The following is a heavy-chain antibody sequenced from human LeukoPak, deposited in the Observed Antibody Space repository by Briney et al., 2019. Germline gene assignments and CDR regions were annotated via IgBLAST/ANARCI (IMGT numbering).Heavy chain of an antibody. D-gene: IGHD3-22*01. CDR1: GYTFTSYA. Sequence: ASVKVSCKASGYTFTSYAITWVRQAPGQGLEWMGWISASKGNTNYAQKLQGRVTMTTDTSTTTAYMELRSLRSDDTAVYYCARVRLDNTMNFDYWDQGTLVTVSS. V-gene: IGHV1-18*01. CDR3: ARVRLDNTMNFDY. CDR2: ISASKGNT. J-gene: IGHJ4*02.